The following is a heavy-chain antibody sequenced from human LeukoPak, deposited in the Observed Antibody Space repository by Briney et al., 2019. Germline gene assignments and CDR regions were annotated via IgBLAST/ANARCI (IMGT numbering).Heavy chain of an antibody. Sequence: QTGGSLRLSCAASGFTFSSYGMHWVRQTPGKGLEWVAVISYGGSNKYYADSVKGRFTISRDNSENTLYLQMNSLRAEDTAVYYCAKGFVRPFDYWGQGTLVTVSS. CDR2: ISYGGSNK. J-gene: IGHJ4*02. V-gene: IGHV3-30*18. CDR3: AKGFVRPFDY. CDR1: GFTFSSYG.